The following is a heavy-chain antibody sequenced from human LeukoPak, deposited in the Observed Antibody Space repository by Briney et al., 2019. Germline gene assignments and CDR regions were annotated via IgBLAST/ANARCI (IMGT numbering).Heavy chain of an antibody. CDR2: ISGGGGTI. CDR1: GFTFSSYE. Sequence: GGSLRLSCAASGFTFSSYEMNWVRQAPGKGLEWVSYISGGGGTIYYADSVKGRFTISRDNAKNSLYLQLNSLRAEDTAVYYCARTSAVVIGVTYYYYGMDVWGPGTTVTVSS. J-gene: IGHJ6*02. V-gene: IGHV3-48*03. D-gene: IGHD3-22*01. CDR3: ARTSAVVIGVTYYYYGMDV.